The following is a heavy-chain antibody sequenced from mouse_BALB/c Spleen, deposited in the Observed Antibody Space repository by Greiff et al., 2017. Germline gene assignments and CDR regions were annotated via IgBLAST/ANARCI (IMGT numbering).Heavy chain of an antibody. CDR3: ARVGNGKDY. CDR1: GFTFSSYA. Sequence: EVMLVESGGGLVKPGGSLKISCAASGFTFSSYAMSWVRQSPEKRLEWVAEISSGGSYTYYPDTVTGRFTISRDNAKNTLYLEMSSLRSEDTAMYYCARVGNGKDYWGQGTTLTVSS. J-gene: IGHJ2*01. V-gene: IGHV5-9-4*01. D-gene: IGHD2-1*01. CDR2: ISSGGSYT.